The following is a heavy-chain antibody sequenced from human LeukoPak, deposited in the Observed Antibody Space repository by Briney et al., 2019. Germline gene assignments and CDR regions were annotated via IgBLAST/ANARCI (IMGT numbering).Heavy chain of an antibody. D-gene: IGHD2-15*01. Sequence: GASVKVSCKASGYTCSGYAIHWVRQAPGQRFEWMGWINAGNGHTKYSQNFQGRVTITRDPSANIVYMELSSLTSEDTAVYYCATVSSSGELHYYYYGMDVWGQGTTATVSS. CDR3: ATVSSSGELHYYYYGMDV. CDR2: INAGNGHT. J-gene: IGHJ6*02. V-gene: IGHV1-3*01. CDR1: GYTCSGYA.